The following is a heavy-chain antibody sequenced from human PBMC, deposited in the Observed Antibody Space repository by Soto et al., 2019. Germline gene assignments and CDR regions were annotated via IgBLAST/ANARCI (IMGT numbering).Heavy chain of an antibody. CDR2: ISGSGGST. CDR3: AKDQGDGSSWYGYSQH. J-gene: IGHJ1*01. V-gene: IGHV3-23*01. Sequence: EVQLLESGGGLVQPGGSLRLSCAASGFTFSSYAMSWVRQAPGKGLEWVSAISGSGGSTYYADSVKGRFTISRDNSKNTLYLQMNSLRAEDTAVYYCAKDQGDGSSWYGYSQHWGQRTLVTVSS. D-gene: IGHD6-13*01. CDR1: GFTFSSYA.